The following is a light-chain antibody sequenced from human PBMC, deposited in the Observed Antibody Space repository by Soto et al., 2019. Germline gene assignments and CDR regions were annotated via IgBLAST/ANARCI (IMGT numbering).Light chain of an antibody. Sequence: QSALTQPASVSGSPGQSITISCTGTSSDVGGYNYVSWYQQHPGKAPKLMIYDVSHRPSGVSNRFSGSKSGNTASLTISGLQAEDEADYYCSSYTGSSTLAFGGGTKLTVL. CDR3: SSYTGSSTLA. CDR2: DVS. CDR1: SSDVGGYNY. V-gene: IGLV2-14*01. J-gene: IGLJ2*01.